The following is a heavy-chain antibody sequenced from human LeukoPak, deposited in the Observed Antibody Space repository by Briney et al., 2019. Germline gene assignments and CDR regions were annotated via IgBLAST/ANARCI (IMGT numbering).Heavy chain of an antibody. V-gene: IGHV3-30*18. Sequence: GGSLRLSCAASGFTFSRYGMHWVRQAPGKGLEWVAVISYDGSNKYYVDSVKGRFTISKDNSKNTLYLQMNSLRAEDMAVYYCAKDRDILTGYLDYWGQGTLVTVSS. CDR3: AKDRDILTGYLDY. D-gene: IGHD3-9*01. CDR1: GFTFSRYG. CDR2: ISYDGSNK. J-gene: IGHJ4*02.